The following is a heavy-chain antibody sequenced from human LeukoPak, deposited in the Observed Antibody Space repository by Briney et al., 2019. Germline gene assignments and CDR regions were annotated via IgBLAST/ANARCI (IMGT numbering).Heavy chain of an antibody. Sequence: ASVKVSCKASGYTFTSYDINWVRQAPGQGLEWMGWINPNSGGTNYAQKFQGRVTMTRDTSISTAYMELSRLRSDDTAVYYCARTRNDAFDIWGQGTMVTVSS. CDR2: INPNSGGT. V-gene: IGHV1-2*02. CDR1: GYTFTSYD. J-gene: IGHJ3*02. CDR3: ARTRNDAFDI.